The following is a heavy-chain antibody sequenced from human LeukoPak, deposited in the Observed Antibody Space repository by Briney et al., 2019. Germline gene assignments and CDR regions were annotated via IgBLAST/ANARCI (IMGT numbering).Heavy chain of an antibody. CDR1: GVTFSSYV. CDR2: ISHDGSTK. D-gene: IGHD4-23*01. J-gene: IGHJ4*02. Sequence: PGGSLRLSCAASGVTFSSYVMHWVRQAPDKRLEWMAFISHDGSTKLYADSVKGRFTISRDNSKNTMFLQMNSLRPEDTAVYFCAKDGGNYYIDYWGQGTLVTVSS. V-gene: IGHV3-30*18. CDR3: AKDGGNYYIDY.